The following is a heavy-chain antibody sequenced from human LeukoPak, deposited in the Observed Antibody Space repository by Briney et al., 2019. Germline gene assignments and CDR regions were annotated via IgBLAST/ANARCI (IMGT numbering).Heavy chain of an antibody. V-gene: IGHV4-39*02. D-gene: IGHD4-17*01. J-gene: IGHJ4*02. Sequence: SETLSLTCSVSGGSISSSTYHWGWIRQPPGQGLDWIGNIYYSGSTYYNPSLKSRVTISVETSKNQFSLKLTSVTAADTAVYYCARDYGDYAFDSWGQGTLVTVSS. CDR3: ARDYGDYAFDS. CDR1: GGSISSSTYH. CDR2: IYYSGST.